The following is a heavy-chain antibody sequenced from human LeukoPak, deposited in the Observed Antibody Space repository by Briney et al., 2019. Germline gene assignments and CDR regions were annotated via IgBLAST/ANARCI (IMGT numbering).Heavy chain of an antibody. CDR3: ARDAPMTTVTYYYYMDV. D-gene: IGHD4-11*01. CDR2: ISSSGSTI. V-gene: IGHV3-11*04. Sequence: GGSLRLSCAASGFTFSDYYMSWIRQAPGKGLEWVSYISSSGSTIYYADSVKGRFTFSRDNAKNSLYLQMNSLRAKDTAVYYCARDAPMTTVTYYYYMDVWGKGTTVTVSS. J-gene: IGHJ6*03. CDR1: GFTFSDYY.